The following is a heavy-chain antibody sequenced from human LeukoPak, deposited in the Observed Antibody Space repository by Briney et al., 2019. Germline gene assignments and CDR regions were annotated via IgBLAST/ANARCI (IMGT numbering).Heavy chain of an antibody. J-gene: IGHJ4*02. V-gene: IGHV1-46*01. CDR3: TKGYSSGWSEGFLDY. CDR2: INPGGDNT. Sequence: ASVKVSCKASGYTFTNYYIHWVRQAPGQGLEWMGLINPGGDNTNYAQNFQGRVTMTRDTSASTVYMELSSLRAEDTAVYYCTKGYSSGWSEGFLDYWGQGTLVTVSS. CDR1: GYTFTNYY. D-gene: IGHD6-19*01.